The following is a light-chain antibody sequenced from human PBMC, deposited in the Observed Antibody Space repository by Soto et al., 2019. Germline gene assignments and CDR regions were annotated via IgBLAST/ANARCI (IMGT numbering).Light chain of an antibody. CDR3: QQYNNWPQWT. CDR2: GAS. V-gene: IGKV3-15*01. J-gene: IGKJ2*02. Sequence: EIVMTQSPATLSVSPGERATLSCRASQSVSSNLAWYQQKPGQAPRLLIYGASTRATGIPARFSGSVSGTEFTLTISSLQSEDFAVYSCQQYNNWPQWTFGQGTKLEIK. CDR1: QSVSSN.